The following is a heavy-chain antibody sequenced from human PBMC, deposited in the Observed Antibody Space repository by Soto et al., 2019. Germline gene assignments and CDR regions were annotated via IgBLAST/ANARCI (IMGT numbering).Heavy chain of an antibody. CDR2: INPNSGAT. D-gene: IGHD3-9*01. V-gene: IGHV1-2*04. Sequence: GASVKVSCKASGYTFVDNYMHWVRQAPGQGLEWMGWINPNSGATKPAQEFQGWVTMTTDTSISTASMELSRLRSDDTAVYYCARELIDSYYDISYGMDVWGQGTTVTVSS. CDR1: GYTFVDNY. CDR3: ARELIDSYYDISYGMDV. J-gene: IGHJ6*02.